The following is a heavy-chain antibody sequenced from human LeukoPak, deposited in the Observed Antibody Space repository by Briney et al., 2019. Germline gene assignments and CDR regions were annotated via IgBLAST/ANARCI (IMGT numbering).Heavy chain of an antibody. Sequence: SATLSLTCTVSGGSTSSLYWSWIREPPGKGEERIGYVYNSGSTIYNPSLKSRVTISVDMSKNQFSLKLRSVTAADTAVYYWARAKNYFDYWGQGTLVTVSP. V-gene: IGHV4-59*11. CDR2: VYNSGST. CDR3: ARAKNYFDY. J-gene: IGHJ4*02. CDR1: GGSTSSLY.